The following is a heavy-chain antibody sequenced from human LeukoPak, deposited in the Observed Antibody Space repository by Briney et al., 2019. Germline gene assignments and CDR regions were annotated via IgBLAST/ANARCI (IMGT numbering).Heavy chain of an antibody. J-gene: IGHJ4*02. CDR1: GGSISSHY. D-gene: IGHD6-19*01. CDR2: IYYSGST. Sequence: PSETLSLTCTVSGGSISSHYWSWIRQPPGKGLEWIGYIYYSGSTNYNPSLKSRVTISVDTSKNQFSLKLSSVTAADTAVYYCARVVRGLVKVRYYFDYWGQGTLVTVSS. CDR3: ARVVRGLVKVRYYFDY. V-gene: IGHV4-59*11.